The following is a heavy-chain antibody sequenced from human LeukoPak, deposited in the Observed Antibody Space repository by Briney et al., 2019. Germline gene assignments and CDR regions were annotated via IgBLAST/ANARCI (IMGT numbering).Heavy chain of an antibody. Sequence: GGSLRLSCAASGFTFSSYSMNWVRQAPGKGLELVSSISSSSSYIYYADSVKGRFTISRDNAKNSLYLQMNSLRAEDTAVYYCARDRGGEQLVGAFDYWGQGTLVTVSS. V-gene: IGHV3-21*01. D-gene: IGHD6-6*01. J-gene: IGHJ4*02. CDR3: ARDRGGEQLVGAFDY. CDR2: ISSSSSYI. CDR1: GFTFSSYS.